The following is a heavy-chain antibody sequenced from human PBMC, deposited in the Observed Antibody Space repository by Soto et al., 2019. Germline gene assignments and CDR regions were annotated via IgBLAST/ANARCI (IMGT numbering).Heavy chain of an antibody. D-gene: IGHD2-21*02. CDR3: ARGRDLAYCGGDCSRAFDI. Sequence: QVQLVQSGAEVKKPGASVKVSCKASGYTFTSYYMHWVRQAPGQGLEWMGIINPSGGSTSYAQKCQGRVTLPRDTSTSTGYMELSSLRSEDTAVYYCARGRDLAYCGGDCSRAFDIWGQGTMVTVSS. CDR2: INPSGGST. J-gene: IGHJ3*02. V-gene: IGHV1-46*01. CDR1: GYTFTSYY.